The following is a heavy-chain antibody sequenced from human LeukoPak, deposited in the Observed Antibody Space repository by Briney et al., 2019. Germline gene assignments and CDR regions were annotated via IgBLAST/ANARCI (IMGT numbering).Heavy chain of an antibody. Sequence: SGPTLVNPTQTLTLTCTFSGFSLSTSGMCVSWIRQPPGQALEWLARIDWDDDKYYSTSLKTRLTISKDTSKNQVVLTMTNMDPVDTATYYCAHELGYYYYMDVWGKGTTVTVSS. CDR2: IDWDDDK. V-gene: IGHV2-70*11. CDR1: GFSLSTSGMC. D-gene: IGHD6-13*01. J-gene: IGHJ6*03. CDR3: AHELGYYYYMDV.